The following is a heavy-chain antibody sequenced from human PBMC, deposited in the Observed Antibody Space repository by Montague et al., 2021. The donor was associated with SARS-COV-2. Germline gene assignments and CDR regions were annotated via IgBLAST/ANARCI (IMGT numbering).Heavy chain of an antibody. D-gene: IGHD5-18*01. V-gene: IGHV4-59*01. CDR1: GGSISSYY. CDR3: ARESDSYPSATQYFDL. Sequence: SETLSLTCTVSGGSISSYYWSWIRQPPGKALEWIGYIYYSGSTNYNPSLNSRVTISVDTSKNQFSLKLTSVTAADTAVYFCARESDSYPSATQYFDLWGRGTLVTVSS. CDR2: IYYSGST. J-gene: IGHJ2*01.